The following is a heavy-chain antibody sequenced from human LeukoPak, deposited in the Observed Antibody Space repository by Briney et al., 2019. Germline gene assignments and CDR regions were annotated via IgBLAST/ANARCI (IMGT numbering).Heavy chain of an antibody. CDR1: GFTFSNYN. D-gene: IGHD2-8*02. Sequence: GGSLRLSCAASGFTFSNYNMNWVRQAPGKGLEWVAYITLSRTTIYYADSVKGRFTISRDNAKNSLYLQMNSLRAEDTAVYYCARDTGGRGWFDPWGQGTLVTVSS. CDR2: ITLSRTTI. CDR3: ARDTGGRGWFDP. V-gene: IGHV3-48*01. J-gene: IGHJ5*02.